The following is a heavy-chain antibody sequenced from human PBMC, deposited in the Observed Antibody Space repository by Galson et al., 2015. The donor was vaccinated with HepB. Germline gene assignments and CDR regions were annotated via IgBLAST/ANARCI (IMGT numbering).Heavy chain of an antibody. CDR2: IRSKANSYAT. D-gene: IGHD2-2*01. CDR3: TRLGTDAVVPAAMDFDY. J-gene: IGHJ4*02. V-gene: IGHV3-73*01. Sequence: SLRLSCAASGFTFSGSAMHWVRQASGKGLEWVGRIRSKANSYATAYAASVKGRFTISRDDSKNTAYLQMNSLKTEDTAVYYCTRLGTDAVVPAAMDFDYWGQGTLVTVSS. CDR1: GFTFSGSA.